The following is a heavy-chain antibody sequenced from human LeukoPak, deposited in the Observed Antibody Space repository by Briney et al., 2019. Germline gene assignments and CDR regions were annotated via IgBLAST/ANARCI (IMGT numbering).Heavy chain of an antibody. CDR3: ASSFRELSLDY. CDR2: IYSGGST. J-gene: IGHJ4*02. D-gene: IGHD3-16*02. Sequence: PGGSLRLSCAASGFTVSSNYMSWVRQAPGKGLEWVSVIYSGGSTYYADSVKGRFTISRDNSKNTLYLQMNSLRAEDTAVYYCASSFRELSLDYWGQGTLVTVSS. CDR1: GFTVSSNY. V-gene: IGHV3-53*01.